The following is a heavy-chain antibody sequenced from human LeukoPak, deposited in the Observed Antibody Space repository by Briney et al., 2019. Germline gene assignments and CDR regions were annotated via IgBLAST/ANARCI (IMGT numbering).Heavy chain of an antibody. CDR2: IYYSGST. CDR1: GGSISSYY. V-gene: IGHV4-59*08. Sequence: SETLSLTCTVSGGSISSYYWSWIRQPPGKGLEWIGYIYYSGSTNYNPSLKSRVTISVDTSKNQFSLKLSSVTAADTAVYYCARVRGYGYDEFDLSDYWGQGTLVTVSS. D-gene: IGHD5-12*01. J-gene: IGHJ4*02. CDR3: ARVRGYGYDEFDLSDY.